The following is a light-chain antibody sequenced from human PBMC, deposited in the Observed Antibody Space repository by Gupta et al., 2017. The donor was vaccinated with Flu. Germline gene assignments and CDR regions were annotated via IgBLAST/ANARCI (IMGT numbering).Light chain of an antibody. CDR1: QSVSSSH. J-gene: IGKJ1*01. CDR3: QQYGSSPRT. V-gene: IGKV3-20*01. Sequence: EIVLTQSPGTLPLSPGERATLSCRASQSVSSSHLAWYQQKPGQAPRLLIYGASSRATGIPDRFSGSGSGTDFTLTISRLEPEDFAVYYCQQYGSSPRTFGQGTKVEIK. CDR2: GAS.